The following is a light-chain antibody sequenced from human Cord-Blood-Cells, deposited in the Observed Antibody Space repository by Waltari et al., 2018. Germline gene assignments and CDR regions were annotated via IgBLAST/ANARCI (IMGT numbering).Light chain of an antibody. V-gene: IGLV3-1*01. Sequence: SYELTQPPSVSVSPGQTASITCSGDTLGDKYAFWYQQKPGQSPVLVIYQDSTRPSGIPERFSGSNSGNTATLTISGTQAMDEADYYCQAWDSSTYVFGTGTKVTVL. J-gene: IGLJ1*01. CDR2: QDS. CDR3: QAWDSSTYV. CDR1: TLGDKY.